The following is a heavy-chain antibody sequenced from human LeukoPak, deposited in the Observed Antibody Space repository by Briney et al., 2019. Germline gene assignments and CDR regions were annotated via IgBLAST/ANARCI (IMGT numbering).Heavy chain of an antibody. Sequence: ASVKVSCKASGYTFTGYYMRWVRQAPGQGLEWMGWINPNSGGTNYAQKFQGRVTMTRDTSISTAYMELSRLRSDDTAVYYCARVRVAGIVVVITVFDYWGQGTLVTVSS. CDR2: INPNSGGT. J-gene: IGHJ4*02. CDR1: GYTFTGYY. V-gene: IGHV1-2*02. D-gene: IGHD3-22*01. CDR3: ARVRVAGIVVVITVFDY.